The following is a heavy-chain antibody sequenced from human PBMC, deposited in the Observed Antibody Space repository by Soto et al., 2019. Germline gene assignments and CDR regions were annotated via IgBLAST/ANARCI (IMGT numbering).Heavy chain of an antibody. J-gene: IGHJ4*02. CDR2: IYYSGST. CDR1: GGSISSGGYY. CDR3: ARDEKGDYYDSSGQFDY. D-gene: IGHD3-22*01. V-gene: IGHV4-31*03. Sequence: QVQLQESGPGLVKPSQTLSLTCTVSGGSISSGGYYWSWIRQHPGKGLEWIGYIYYSGSTYYNPSLKSRVTISVDTSKNQFSLKLSSVTAADTAVYYCARDEKGDYYDSSGQFDYWGQGTLVTVSS.